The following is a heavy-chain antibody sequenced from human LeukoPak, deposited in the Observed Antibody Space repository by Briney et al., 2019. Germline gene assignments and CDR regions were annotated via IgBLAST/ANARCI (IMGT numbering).Heavy chain of an antibody. J-gene: IGHJ5*02. Sequence: SVKVSCKASGFTFTSSAMQWVRQARGQRLEWIGWIVVGSGNTNYAQKFQERVTITRDMSTSTAYMELSSLRSEDTAVYYCAAARVRGVHNWFDPWGQGTLVTVPS. V-gene: IGHV1-58*02. D-gene: IGHD3-10*01. CDR3: AAARVRGVHNWFDP. CDR1: GFTFTSSA. CDR2: IVVGSGNT.